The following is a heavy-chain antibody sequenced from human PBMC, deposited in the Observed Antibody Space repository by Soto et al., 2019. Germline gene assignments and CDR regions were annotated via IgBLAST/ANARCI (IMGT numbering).Heavy chain of an antibody. CDR3: ARSPLGDCSGGRCYSHFSY. V-gene: IGHV4-59*01. CDR2: IYYSGST. CDR1: GGSISSYY. Sequence: SETLSLTCTVSGGSISSYYWSWIRQPPGKGLEWIGYIYYSGSTNYNPSLKSRVTISVDTSKNQFSLKLSSVTAADTAVYYCARSPLGDCSGGRCYSHFSYWGQGTLVTVSA. D-gene: IGHD2-15*01. J-gene: IGHJ4*02.